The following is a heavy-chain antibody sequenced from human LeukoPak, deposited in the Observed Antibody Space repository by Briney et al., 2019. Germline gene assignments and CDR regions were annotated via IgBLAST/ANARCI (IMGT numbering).Heavy chain of an antibody. CDR1: GGSITYYY. Sequence: SETLSLTCTVSGGSITYYYWSWIRQPPGKGLEWIGYIYYSGSTYYNPSLKSRVTISVDTSKNQFSLKLSSVTAADTAVYYCATRRGYSYGCDYWGQGTLVTVSS. CDR3: ATRRGYSYGCDY. J-gene: IGHJ4*02. V-gene: IGHV4-59*12. CDR2: IYYSGST. D-gene: IGHD5-18*01.